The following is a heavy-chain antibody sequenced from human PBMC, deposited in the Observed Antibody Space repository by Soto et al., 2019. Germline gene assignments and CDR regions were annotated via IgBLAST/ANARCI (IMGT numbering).Heavy chain of an antibody. CDR1: GGSFSGYY. D-gene: IGHD5-12*01. V-gene: IGHV4-34*01. CDR3: ARFVPLSGYDSGYERYYFAY. CDR2: INHSGST. Sequence: SETLSLTCAVYGGSFSGYYWSWIRQPPGKGLEWIGEINHSGSTNYNPSLKSRVTISVDTSKNQFSLKLSSVTAADTAVYYCARFVPLSGYDSGYERYYFAYWGQGTLVTVSS. J-gene: IGHJ4*02.